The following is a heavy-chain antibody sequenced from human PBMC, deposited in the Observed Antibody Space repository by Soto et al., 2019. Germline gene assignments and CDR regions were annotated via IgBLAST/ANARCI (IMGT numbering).Heavy chain of an antibody. J-gene: IGHJ4*02. CDR2: IYWNDDK. D-gene: IGHD6-13*01. CDR1: GFSLSTSGVG. Sequence: ESGPTLVNPTQTLTLTCTFSGFSLSTSGVGVGWIRQPPGKALEWLALIYWNDDKRYSPSLKSRLTITKDTSKNQVVLTMTNMDPGDTATYYCAHRGYSSSWYGGDFDYWGQGTLVTVSS. V-gene: IGHV2-5*01. CDR3: AHRGYSSSWYGGDFDY.